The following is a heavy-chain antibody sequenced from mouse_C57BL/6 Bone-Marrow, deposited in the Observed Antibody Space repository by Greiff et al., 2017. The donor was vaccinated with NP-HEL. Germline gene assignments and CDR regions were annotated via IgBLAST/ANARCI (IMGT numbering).Heavy chain of an antibody. CDR3: TIFYNSGSRVAY. CDR2: IDPENGDT. D-gene: IGHD1-1*01. J-gene: IGHJ3*01. V-gene: IGHV14-4*01. CDR1: GFNIKDDY. Sequence: LVESGAELVRPGASVKLSCTASGFNIKDDYMHWVKQRPEQGLEWIGWIDPENGDTEYASKFQGKATITADTSSNTAYLQLSSLTSEDTAVYYCTIFYNSGSRVAYWGQGTLVTVSA.